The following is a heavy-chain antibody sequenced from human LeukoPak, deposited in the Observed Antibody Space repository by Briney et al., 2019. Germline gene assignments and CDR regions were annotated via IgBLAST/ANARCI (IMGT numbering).Heavy chain of an antibody. CDR1: GFRFSNYW. D-gene: IGHD1-26*01. Sequence: GGSLRLSCTASGFRFSNYWMSWVRQAPGKGLEWVASIKQDESEKYYVDSVKGRFTTSRDNAKSSLYLQMNALRGEDTAVYYCARLVGDVTTWDCWGQGTLVTVSS. J-gene: IGHJ4*02. CDR2: IKQDESEK. CDR3: ARLVGDVTTWDC. V-gene: IGHV3-7*03.